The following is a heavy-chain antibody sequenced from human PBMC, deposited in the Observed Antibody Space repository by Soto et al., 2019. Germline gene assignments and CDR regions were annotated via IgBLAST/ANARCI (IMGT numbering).Heavy chain of an antibody. D-gene: IGHD2-2*01. CDR3: ARANPDIVVVPARHPARDIYYYYYMDV. V-gene: IGHV1-8*01. J-gene: IGHJ6*03. Sequence: ASVKVSCKASGYTFTSYDINWVRQATGQGLEWMGWMNPNSGNTGYAQKFQGRVTMTRNTSISTAYMELSSLRSEDTAVYYCARANPDIVVVPARHPARDIYYYYYMDVWGKGTTVTVSS. CDR2: MNPNSGNT. CDR1: GYTFTSYD.